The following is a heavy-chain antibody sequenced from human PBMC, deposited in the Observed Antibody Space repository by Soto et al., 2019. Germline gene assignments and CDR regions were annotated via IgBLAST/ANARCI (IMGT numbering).Heavy chain of an antibody. V-gene: IGHV1-46*03. J-gene: IGHJ6*03. Sequence: ASVKVSCKASGYTFTKFHIHWVRQAPGQGLEWMGIINPSGGSTSYAQKFQGRVTMTRDTSTSTVYMELSSLRSEDTAVYYCARDGPGYCSGGSCYSDYYYYMDVWGKGTTVTVSS. CDR2: INPSGGST. CDR3: ARDGPGYCSGGSCYSDYYYYMDV. D-gene: IGHD2-15*01. CDR1: GYTFTKFH.